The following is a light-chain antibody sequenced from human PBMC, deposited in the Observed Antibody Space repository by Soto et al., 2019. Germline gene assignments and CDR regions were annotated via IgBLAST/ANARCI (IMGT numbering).Light chain of an antibody. CDR2: AAS. V-gene: IGKV3-15*01. CDR3: HQYNEWPWT. J-gene: IGKJ1*01. Sequence: EVLMTQSPLTLSLSPGETATLSCGASQSVGDKLAWYQQKPGQAPKLLIFAASSRDSGIPARFSGSGSGTEFTLTISSLQSEDFAAYYCHQYNEWPWTFGQGTKVEV. CDR1: QSVGDK.